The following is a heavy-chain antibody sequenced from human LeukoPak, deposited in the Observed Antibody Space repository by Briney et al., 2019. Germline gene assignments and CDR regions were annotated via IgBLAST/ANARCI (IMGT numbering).Heavy chain of an antibody. CDR3: AKAPREYCSSTSCPNWFDS. CDR1: GFAFSSYA. Sequence: GGSLRLSCAASGFAFSSYAMNWVRQAPGKGLQWVSALSGSGGSTYYADPVKGRFTISRDNSKNTLYLQMSSLRAEDTAVYFCAKAPREYCSSTSCPNWFDSWGQGTLVTVSS. D-gene: IGHD2-2*01. CDR2: LSGSGGST. V-gene: IGHV3-23*01. J-gene: IGHJ5*01.